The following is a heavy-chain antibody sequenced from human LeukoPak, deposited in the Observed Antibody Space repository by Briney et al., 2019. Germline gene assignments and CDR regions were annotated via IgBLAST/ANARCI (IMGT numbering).Heavy chain of an antibody. D-gene: IGHD2-21*02. CDR1: GYTFTGYY. Sequence: ASVKVSCKASGYTFTGYYMHWVRQAPGQGLEWMGWINPNSGGTNYAQKFQGRVTMTRDTSISTAYMELSRLRSDDTAVYYCAVNPAYCGGDCYPFDAFDIWGQGTMVTVSS. J-gene: IGHJ3*02. CDR3: AVNPAYCGGDCYPFDAFDI. CDR2: INPNSGGT. V-gene: IGHV1-2*02.